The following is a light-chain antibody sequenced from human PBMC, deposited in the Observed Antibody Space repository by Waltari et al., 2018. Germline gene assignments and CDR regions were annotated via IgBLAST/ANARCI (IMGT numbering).Light chain of an antibody. CDR1: SSDVGGYKY. Sequence: QSALTQPPSASGSPGQPVTISCTGTSSDVGGYKYVSWYQQHPGKAPKLMIYEVSKRPSGVPDRFSGSKSGNTASLTVSGLQAEDEADYYCSSYVGNNNLIFGGGTKLTVL. V-gene: IGLV2-8*01. CDR2: EVS. J-gene: IGLJ2*01. CDR3: SSYVGNNNLI.